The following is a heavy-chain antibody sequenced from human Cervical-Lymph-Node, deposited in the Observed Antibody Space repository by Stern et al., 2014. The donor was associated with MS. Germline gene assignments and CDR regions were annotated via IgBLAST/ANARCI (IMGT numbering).Heavy chain of an antibody. V-gene: IGHV1-69*06. Sequence: QVQLVQSGADVKKPGSSVRVSCKASGGISWLRQAPGQGLEGMGGIIPFVVTGTVTYAQNFQGRLPIIEATSTNTTVKVLSSLGFDDTAVYYWARGAGDNWFDPWGQGTLVSVSS. D-gene: IGHD3-10*01. CDR3: ARGAGDNWFDP. CDR1: GG. J-gene: IGHJ5*02. CDR2: IIPFVVTGTV.